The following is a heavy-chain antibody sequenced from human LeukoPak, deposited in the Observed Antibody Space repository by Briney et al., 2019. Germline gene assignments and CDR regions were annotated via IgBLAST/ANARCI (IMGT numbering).Heavy chain of an antibody. CDR1: GGTFSSYA. CDR3: ARGADGYQRNYYYMDV. CDR2: IIPIFGTA. D-gene: IGHD5-24*01. V-gene: IGHV1-69*06. J-gene: IGHJ6*03. Sequence: GASVKVSCKASGGTFSSYAISWVRQAPGQGLEWMGGIIPIFGTANYAQKFQGRVTITADKSTSTAYMELSSLRSEDTAVYYCARGADGYQRNYYYMDVWGKGTTVTVSS.